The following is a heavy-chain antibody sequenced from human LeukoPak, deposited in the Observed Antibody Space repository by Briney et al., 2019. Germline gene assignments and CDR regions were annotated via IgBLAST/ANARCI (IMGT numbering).Heavy chain of an antibody. CDR3: AEDDGTYRNFNL. Sequence: GGSLRLSCVVSGFSLSNYGIHWVRQAPGKGLEWLAVIWFDGNEKFYGDSVKGRFTISRDNSRNTLYLQMSGLRSEDTAVYYCAEDDGTYRNFNLWGQGTMVTVSS. V-gene: IGHV3-30*02. D-gene: IGHD1-26*01. CDR2: IWFDGNEK. CDR1: GFSLSNYG. J-gene: IGHJ3*01.